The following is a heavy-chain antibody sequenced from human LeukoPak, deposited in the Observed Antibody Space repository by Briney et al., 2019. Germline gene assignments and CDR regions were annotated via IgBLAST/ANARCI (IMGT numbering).Heavy chain of an antibody. CDR1: GFTFSSYG. D-gene: IGHD2-21*02. J-gene: IGHJ3*02. Sequence: RGSLRLSCAASGFTFSSYGMHWVRQAPGKGLEGVAVISYDGSNKYYADSVKGRFTISRDNSKNTLYLQMNSLRAEDTAVYYCARTIVVVTAHLDAFDIWGQGTMVTVSS. CDR2: ISYDGSNK. CDR3: ARTIVVVTAHLDAFDI. V-gene: IGHV3-30*03.